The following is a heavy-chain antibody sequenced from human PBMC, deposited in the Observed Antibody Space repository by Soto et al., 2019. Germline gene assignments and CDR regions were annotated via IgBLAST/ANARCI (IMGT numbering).Heavy chain of an antibody. CDR3: ASLIGGYCSSTSCLNWFDP. Sequence: SETLSLTCAVYGGSFSGYYWSWIRQPPGKGLEWIGEINHSGSTNYNPSLKSRVTISVDTSKNQFSLKLSSVTAADTAVYYCASLIGGYCSSTSCLNWFDPWGQGTLVTVSS. J-gene: IGHJ5*02. D-gene: IGHD2-2*01. V-gene: IGHV4-34*01. CDR1: GGSFSGYY. CDR2: INHSGST.